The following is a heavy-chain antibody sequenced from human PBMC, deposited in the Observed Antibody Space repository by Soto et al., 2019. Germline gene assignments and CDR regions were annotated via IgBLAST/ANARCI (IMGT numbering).Heavy chain of an antibody. J-gene: IGHJ5*01. CDR3: ARGVSAGGTDWFDY. Sequence: SETLSLTCTVSGGSISNYYWSWIRQSAQKRLEWSGRVSSTGISYYNPSLKSRVTISVDTSKNQVSLNLTSVTAADTAVYYCARGVSAGGTDWFDYWGQGSLVTVSS. CDR1: GGSISNYY. D-gene: IGHD6-13*01. V-gene: IGHV4-4*07. CDR2: VSSTGIS.